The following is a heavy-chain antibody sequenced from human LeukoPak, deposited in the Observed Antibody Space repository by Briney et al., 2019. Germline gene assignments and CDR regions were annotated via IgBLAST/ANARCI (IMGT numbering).Heavy chain of an antibody. CDR2: ISSSSYT. J-gene: IGHJ4*02. CDR3: ARNDLGYCSGGSRYSDFFDY. V-gene: IGHV3-11*06. Sequence: GGSLRLSCAASGFTFSDYYMSWIRQAPGKGLEWVSYISSSSYTNYADSVKGRFTISRDNAKNSLYLQMNSLRAEDTAVYYCARNDLGYCSGGSRYSDFFDYWGQGTLVTVSS. D-gene: IGHD2-15*01. CDR1: GFTFSDYY.